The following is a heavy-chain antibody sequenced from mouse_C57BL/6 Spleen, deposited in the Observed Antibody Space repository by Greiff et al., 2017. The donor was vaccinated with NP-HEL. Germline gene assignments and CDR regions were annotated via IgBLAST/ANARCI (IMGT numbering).Heavy chain of an antibody. CDR1: GYTFTSYW. Sequence: QVQLQQPGAELVMPGASVKLSCKASGYTFTSYWMHWVKQRPGQGLEWIGEIDPSDSYPNYNQKFKGKSTLTVDKSSSTAYMQLSSLTSEDSAVYYCARGPIYYYGSSHDWYFDVWGTGTTVTVSS. CDR2: IDPSDSYP. V-gene: IGHV1-69*01. J-gene: IGHJ1*03. CDR3: ARGPIYYYGSSHDWYFDV. D-gene: IGHD1-1*01.